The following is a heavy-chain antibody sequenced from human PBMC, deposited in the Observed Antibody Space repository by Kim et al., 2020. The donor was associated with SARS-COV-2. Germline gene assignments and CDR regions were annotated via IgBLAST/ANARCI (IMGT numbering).Heavy chain of an antibody. D-gene: IGHD3-10*01. Sequence: SVKGRFTISRDNSKSTLYLQMNTLIVDDMAIYYCAKNSGSGNPYYYHMDVWGQGTTVTVSS. CDR3: AKNSGSGNPYYYHMDV. V-gene: IGHV3-23*01. J-gene: IGHJ6*02.